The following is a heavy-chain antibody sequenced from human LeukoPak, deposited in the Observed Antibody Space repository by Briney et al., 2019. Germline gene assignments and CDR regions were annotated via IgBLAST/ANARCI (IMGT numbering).Heavy chain of an antibody. CDR3: AREGVGGIVVVPAAHFDY. CDR1: GGSFSGYY. Sequence: ASETLSLTCAVYGGSFSGYYWSWIRQPPGKGLECIGEINHSGSTNYNPSLKSRVTISVDTSKNQFSLKLISVTAADTAVYYCAREGVGGIVVVPAAHFDYWGQGTLVTVSS. V-gene: IGHV4-34*01. J-gene: IGHJ4*02. CDR2: INHSGST. D-gene: IGHD2-2*01.